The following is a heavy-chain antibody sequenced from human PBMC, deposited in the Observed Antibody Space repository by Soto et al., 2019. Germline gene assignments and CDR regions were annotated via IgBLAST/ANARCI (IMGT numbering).Heavy chain of an antibody. J-gene: IGHJ6*02. CDR2: ISAYNGNT. V-gene: IGHV1-18*04. Sequence: ASVKVSCKASGYTFTSYGISWVRQAPGQGLEWMGWISAYNGNTNYAQKLQGRVTMTTDTSTSTAYMELSSLRSDDTAVYYCARDGQWGDTAMVTFGYYYYYGMDVWGQGTTVTVSS. CDR1: GYTFTSYG. CDR3: ARDGQWGDTAMVTFGYYYYYGMDV. D-gene: IGHD5-18*01.